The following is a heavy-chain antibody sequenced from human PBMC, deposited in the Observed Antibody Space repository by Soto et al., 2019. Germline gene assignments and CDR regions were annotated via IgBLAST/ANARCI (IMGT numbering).Heavy chain of an antibody. CDR1: GFTFSSYA. CDR2: ISYDGSNK. D-gene: IGHD3-22*01. V-gene: IGHV3-30*04. CDR3: ARDLYYYDSSGYYSYYYGMDV. J-gene: IGHJ6*02. Sequence: GGSLRLSSAASGFTFSSYAMHWVRQAPGKGLEWVAVISYDGSNKYYADSVKGRFTISRDNSKNTLYLQMNSLRAEDTAVYYCARDLYYYDSSGYYSYYYGMDVWGQGTTVTVSS.